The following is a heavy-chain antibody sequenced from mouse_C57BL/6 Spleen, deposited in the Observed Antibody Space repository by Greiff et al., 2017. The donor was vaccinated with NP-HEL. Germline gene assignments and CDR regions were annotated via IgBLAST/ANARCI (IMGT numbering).Heavy chain of an antibody. D-gene: IGHD1-1*01. CDR3: ARDYYGSSFSPWFAY. V-gene: IGHV1-82*01. J-gene: IGHJ3*01. CDR2: IYPGDGDT. CDR1: GYAFSSSW. Sequence: VKLQESGPELVKPGASVKISCKASGYAFSSSWMNWVKQRPGKGLEWIGRIYPGDGDTNYNGKFKGKATLTADKSSSTAYMQLSSLTSEDSAVYFCARDYYGSSFSPWFAYWGQGTLVTVSA.